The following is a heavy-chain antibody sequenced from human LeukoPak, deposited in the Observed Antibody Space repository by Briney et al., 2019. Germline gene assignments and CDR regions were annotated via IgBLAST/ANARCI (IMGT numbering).Heavy chain of an antibody. V-gene: IGHV1-69*04. CDR2: IIPILGIA. D-gene: IGHD3-10*01. CDR1: GGTFSSYA. CDR3: ARVTMVRGVPPPYYFDY. Sequence: SVKVSCKASGGTFSSYAISWVRQALGQGLEWMGRIIPILGIANYAQKFQGRVTITADKSTSTAYMELSSLRSEDTAVYYCARVTMVRGVPPPYYFDYWGQGTLVTVSS. J-gene: IGHJ4*02.